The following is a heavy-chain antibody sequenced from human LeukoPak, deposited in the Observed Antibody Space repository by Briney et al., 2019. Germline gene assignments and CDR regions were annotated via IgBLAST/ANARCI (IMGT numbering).Heavy chain of an antibody. CDR1: GLTFIHYA. V-gene: IGHV3-23*01. CDR3: AKITEYCSGGSCYTGDY. J-gene: IGHJ4*02. D-gene: IGHD2-15*01. CDR2: ISFSGGLT. Sequence: PGGSQRLSCLASGLTFIHYAMNWVRQAPGKGLDWVSAISFSGGLTYYADSVKGRFTISRDNSKNTLYLEMNSLRAEDTAVYYCAKITEYCSGGSCYTGDYWGQGTLVTVSS.